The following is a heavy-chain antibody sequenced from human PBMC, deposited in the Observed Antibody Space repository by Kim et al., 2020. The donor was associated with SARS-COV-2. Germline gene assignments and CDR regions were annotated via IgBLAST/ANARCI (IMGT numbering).Heavy chain of an antibody. D-gene: IGHD5-12*01. CDR3: ARDLKIVATMDY. Sequence: TTYAQKLQDRVTMTTDTSTSTAYMELRSLRSDDTAVYYCARDLKIVATMDYWGQGTLVTVSS. V-gene: IGHV1-18*01. J-gene: IGHJ4*02. CDR2: T.